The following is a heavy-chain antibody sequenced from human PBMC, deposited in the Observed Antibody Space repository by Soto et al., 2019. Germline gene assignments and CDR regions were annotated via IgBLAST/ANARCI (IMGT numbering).Heavy chain of an antibody. CDR2: IDPSDSYT. CDR1: GYTFTNYW. Sequence: PGESLKISCKGSGYTFTNYWISWVRQMPGKVLEWMGRIDPSDSYTNYSPSFQGHVTISADKSVGTAYLQWSSLTASDTAMYYCASRMRMAADAPSDYYAMDVCVQGXTVTVYS. D-gene: IGHD6-13*01. V-gene: IGHV5-10-1*01. CDR3: ASRMRMAADAPSDYYAMDV. J-gene: IGHJ6*02.